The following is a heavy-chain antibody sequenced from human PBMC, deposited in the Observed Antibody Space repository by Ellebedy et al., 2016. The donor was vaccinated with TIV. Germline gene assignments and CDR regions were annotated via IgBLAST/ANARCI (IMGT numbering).Heavy chain of an antibody. Sequence: GGSLRLSCQGSGNSFTSNWIAWVRQMPGRGLEWMGIIYPGDSETTYSPSFQGQVTISADKSISTAYLQWSSLKASDTAMYYCARSKYDAFDIWGQGTMVTVSS. V-gene: IGHV5-51*01. CDR1: GNSFTSNW. CDR2: IYPGDSET. J-gene: IGHJ3*02. CDR3: ARSKYDAFDI.